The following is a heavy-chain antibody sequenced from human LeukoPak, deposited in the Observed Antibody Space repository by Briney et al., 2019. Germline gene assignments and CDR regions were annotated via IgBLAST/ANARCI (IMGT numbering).Heavy chain of an antibody. CDR2: INPNSGGT. CDR3: AREFYSGSYYNWFDP. D-gene: IGHD1-26*01. V-gene: IGHV1-2*02. J-gene: IGHJ5*02. Sequence: ASVKVSCKASGGTFSSYAISWVRQAPGQGLEWMGWINPNSGGTNYAQKFQGRVTMTRDTSISTAYMELSRLRSDDTAVYYCAREFYSGSYYNWFDPWGQGTLVTVSS. CDR1: GGTFSSYA.